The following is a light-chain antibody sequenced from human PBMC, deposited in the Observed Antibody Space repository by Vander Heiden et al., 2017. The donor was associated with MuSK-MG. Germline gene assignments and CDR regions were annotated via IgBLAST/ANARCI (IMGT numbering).Light chain of an antibody. V-gene: IGKV3-15*01. J-gene: IGKJ5*01. CDR2: GAS. Sequence: DTVIIQSPATLPVSPGERATLACRASQSVSSNLAWYQQKPGEAPRLLIYGASTRSTGIPARFSGSGSGTEFTLTISSLQSEDFAVYYCQQYNSRPLTFGQGTRLEVK. CDR3: QQYNSRPLT. CDR1: QSVSSN.